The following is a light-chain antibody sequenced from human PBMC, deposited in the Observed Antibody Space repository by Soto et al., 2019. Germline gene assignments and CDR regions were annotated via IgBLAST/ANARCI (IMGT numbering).Light chain of an antibody. CDR1: QSVLYSSNNKNY. CDR2: WAS. Sequence: DIVMTQSPDSLAVSLGERATINCKSSQSVLYSSNNKNYLAWYQQKPGQPPKLLIYWASTRESGVPDRFSGSGCGTDFTLTISSLQAEDVAVYCCQQYYSTHVYTFGQGTKLEIK. CDR3: QQYYSTHVYT. J-gene: IGKJ2*01. V-gene: IGKV4-1*01.